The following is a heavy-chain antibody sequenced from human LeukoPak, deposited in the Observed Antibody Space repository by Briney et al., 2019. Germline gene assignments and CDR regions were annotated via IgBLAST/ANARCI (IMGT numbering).Heavy chain of an antibody. J-gene: IGHJ4*02. V-gene: IGHV3-23*01. D-gene: IGHD3-22*01. CDR1: GFTFSSYA. CDR2: ISASNGNT. Sequence: PGRSLRLSCAASGFTFSSYAMTWVRQAPGKGLKWVSGISASNGNTYHADSVKGRFTISRDNSKGTLYLQMNSLRVEDTAVYYCAKGSSDSWYSALEYWGQGTLVTVSS. CDR3: AKGSSDSWYSALEY.